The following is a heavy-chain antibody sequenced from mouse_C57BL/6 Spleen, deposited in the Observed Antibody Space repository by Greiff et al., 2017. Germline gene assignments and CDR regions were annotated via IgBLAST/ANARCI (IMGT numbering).Heavy chain of an antibody. CDR2: ISSGSSTI. V-gene: IGHV5-17*01. CDR3: ARPGLPWYFDV. CDR1: GFTFSDYG. D-gene: IGHD5-5*01. Sequence: EVMLVESGGGLVKPGGSLKLSCAASGFTFSDYGMHWVRQAPEKGLEWVAYISSGSSTIYYADTVKGRFTISRDNAKNTLFLQMTSLRSEDTAMYYCARPGLPWYFDVWGTGTTVTVSS. J-gene: IGHJ1*03.